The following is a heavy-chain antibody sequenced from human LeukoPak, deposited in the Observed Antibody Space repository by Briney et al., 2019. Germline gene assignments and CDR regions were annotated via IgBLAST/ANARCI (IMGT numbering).Heavy chain of an antibody. V-gene: IGHV3-30*18. CDR2: ISYDGSNK. D-gene: IGHD4-11*01. Sequence: GRSLRLSCAASGFTFSSYGMHWVRQAPGKGLEWVAVISYDGSNKYYADSVKGRFTISRDNSKNTLYLQMNSLRAEDTAVYYCANDTGVMTTENGQLFDYWGQGTLVTVSS. CDR3: ANDTGVMTTENGQLFDY. J-gene: IGHJ4*02. CDR1: GFTFSSYG.